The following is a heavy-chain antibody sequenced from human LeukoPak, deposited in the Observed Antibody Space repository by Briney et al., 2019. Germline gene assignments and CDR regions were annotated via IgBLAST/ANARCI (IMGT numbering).Heavy chain of an antibody. CDR2: INTDGSST. CDR1: GFTFSSYW. J-gene: IGHJ4*02. D-gene: IGHD6-19*01. CDR3: ARGEYGSAWPNIDY. Sequence: PGGSLRLSCAASGFTFSSYWMHWVRQAPGKGLVWGSRINTDGSSTTYADSVKGRFTFSRDNAKNTLILQMNSLRTEDTAVYYCARGEYGSAWPNIDYWGQGTLVTVSS. V-gene: IGHV3-74*01.